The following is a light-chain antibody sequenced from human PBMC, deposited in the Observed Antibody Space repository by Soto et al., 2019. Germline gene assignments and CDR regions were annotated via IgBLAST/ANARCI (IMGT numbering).Light chain of an antibody. V-gene: IGKV1-9*01. CDR1: QALSNY. Sequence: DIQLTQSPSVLSASVGDTVTITCRASQALSNYLAWYQQKPGKAPDLLIYSASILRSGVPSRFSGSGSETEFSLTIRALQPEDFATYYCQQLSRYPLTFGGGTKVDIK. J-gene: IGKJ4*01. CDR2: SAS. CDR3: QQLSRYPLT.